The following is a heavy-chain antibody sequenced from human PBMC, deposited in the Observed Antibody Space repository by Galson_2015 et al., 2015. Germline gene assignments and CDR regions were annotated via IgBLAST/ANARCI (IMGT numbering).Heavy chain of an antibody. CDR2: INSGGSST. Sequence: SLRLSCAASGFTFSSYWMHWVRQAPGKGLVWVSRINSGGSSTSYADSVKGRFTISRDNAKNTLYLQMNSLRAEDTAVYYCARDYDFWSGYIQGAFDIWGQGTMVTVSS. J-gene: IGHJ3*02. CDR3: ARDYDFWSGYIQGAFDI. D-gene: IGHD3-3*01. V-gene: IGHV3-74*01. CDR1: GFTFSSYW.